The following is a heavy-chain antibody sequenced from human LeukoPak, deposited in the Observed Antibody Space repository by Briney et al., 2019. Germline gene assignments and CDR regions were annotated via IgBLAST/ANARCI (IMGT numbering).Heavy chain of an antibody. D-gene: IGHD5-12*01. Sequence: SQTLSLTCGISGDSVSSNSAAWNWIRQTPSRGLEWLGRTYYRSKWDNDYAVSVKSRITINPDTSKNQFSLQLNSVTPEDTAVYYCARGATPPSGSFDIWGQGTMVTVSS. V-gene: IGHV6-1*01. CDR3: ARGATPPSGSFDI. J-gene: IGHJ3*02. CDR2: TYYRSKWDN. CDR1: GDSVSSNSAA.